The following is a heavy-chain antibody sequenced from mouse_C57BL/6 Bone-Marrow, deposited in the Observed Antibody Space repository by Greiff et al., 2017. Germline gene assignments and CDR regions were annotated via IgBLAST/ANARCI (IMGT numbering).Heavy chain of an antibody. V-gene: IGHV1-81*01. CDR1: GYTFTSYG. D-gene: IGHD3-1*01. CDR2: IYPRSGNT. J-gene: IGHJ1*03. CDR3: ARSGPPWYFDV. Sequence: VQLQQSGAELARPGASVKLSCKASGYTFTSYGISWVKQRTEQGLEWIGEIYPRSGNTYYNEKFKGKATLTADKSSSTAYMELRSLTSEDSAVYFCARSGPPWYFDVWGTGTTVTGSS.